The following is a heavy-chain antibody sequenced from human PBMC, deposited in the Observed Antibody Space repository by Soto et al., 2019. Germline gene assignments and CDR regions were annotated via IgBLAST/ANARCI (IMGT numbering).Heavy chain of an antibody. D-gene: IGHD6-6*01. Sequence: QVQLVQSGAEVKKPGSSVKVSCKASGGTFSSYAISWVRQAPGQGLEWMGGIIPNFGTANYAQKFKGRVTITADESTSTDYMELSSLRSEDTAVYYCVVAARINSYSYGMDVWGQGTTVTVSS. J-gene: IGHJ6*02. CDR2: IIPNFGTA. V-gene: IGHV1-69*01. CDR1: GGTFSSYA. CDR3: VVAARINSYSYGMDV.